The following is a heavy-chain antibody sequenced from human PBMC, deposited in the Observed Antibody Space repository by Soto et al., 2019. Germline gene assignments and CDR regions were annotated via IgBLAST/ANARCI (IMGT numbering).Heavy chain of an antibody. V-gene: IGHV6-1*01. D-gene: IGHD5-18*01. CDR1: GYSVSSNSAA. Sequence: SQTLSLTCAISGYSVSSNSAAWNWIRQSPSRSLEWLGRTYYRSKWYNDYAVSVKSRITINPDTSKNQFSLQLNSVTPEDTAVYYCAASTDTAMVPDAFDIWGQGTMVTVS. J-gene: IGHJ3*02. CDR2: TYYRSKWYN. CDR3: AASTDTAMVPDAFDI.